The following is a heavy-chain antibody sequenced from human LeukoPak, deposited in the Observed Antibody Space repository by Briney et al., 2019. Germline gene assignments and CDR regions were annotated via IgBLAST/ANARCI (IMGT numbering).Heavy chain of an antibody. D-gene: IGHD3-3*01. CDR3: AKCLRYDFWSGTGFDY. J-gene: IGHJ4*02. CDR2: ISSSSYI. CDR1: GFTFSSYS. V-gene: IGHV3-21*04. Sequence: PGGSLRLSCAASGFTFSSYSMNWVRQAPGKGLEWVSSISSSSYIYYADSVKGRFTISRDNAKNSLYLQMNSLRAEDTAVYYCAKCLRYDFWSGTGFDYWGQGTLVTVSS.